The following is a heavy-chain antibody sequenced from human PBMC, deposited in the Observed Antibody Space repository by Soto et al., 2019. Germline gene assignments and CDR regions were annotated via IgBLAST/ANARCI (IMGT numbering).Heavy chain of an antibody. J-gene: IGHJ6*02. CDR2: IDWDDDK. V-gene: IGHV2-70*01. Sequence: VSGPTLVNPTQTLTLTCTFSGFSLSTSGMCVSWIRQPPGKALEWLALIDWDDDKYYSTSLKTRLTISKDTSKNQVVLTMTNMDPVDTATYYCARIRGIAARPSYYGMDVWGQGTTVTVSS. CDR1: GFSLSTSGMC. CDR3: ARIRGIAARPSYYGMDV. D-gene: IGHD6-6*01.